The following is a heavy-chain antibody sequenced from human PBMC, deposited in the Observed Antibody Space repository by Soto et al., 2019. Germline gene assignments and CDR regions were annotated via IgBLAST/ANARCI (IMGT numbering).Heavy chain of an antibody. CDR2: ISGSGGST. V-gene: IGHV3-23*01. CDR3: ARVGDFWSGYYIYYYYYGMDV. Sequence: LRLSCAASGFTFSSYAMSWVRQAPGKGLEWVSAISGSGGSTYYADSVKGRFTISRDNSKNTLYLQMNSLRAEDTAVYYCARVGDFWSGYYIYYYYYGMDVWGQGTTVTVSS. J-gene: IGHJ6*02. CDR1: GFTFSSYA. D-gene: IGHD3-3*01.